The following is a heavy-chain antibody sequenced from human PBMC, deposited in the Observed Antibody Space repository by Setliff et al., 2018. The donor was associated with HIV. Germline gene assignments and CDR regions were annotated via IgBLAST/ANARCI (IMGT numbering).Heavy chain of an antibody. CDR3: AREATIFGVVMPYFDY. Sequence: TLSLTCTVSGGSISGANYYWTWIRQPAGKGLEWIGRIYSSGSTNYNPSLKSRVTISIGTSKNQFSLKLSSVTAADTAVYYCAREATIFGVVMPYFDYWGQGTLVTVPQ. J-gene: IGHJ4*02. CDR2: IYSSGST. CDR1: GGSISGANYY. D-gene: IGHD3-3*01. V-gene: IGHV4-61*02.